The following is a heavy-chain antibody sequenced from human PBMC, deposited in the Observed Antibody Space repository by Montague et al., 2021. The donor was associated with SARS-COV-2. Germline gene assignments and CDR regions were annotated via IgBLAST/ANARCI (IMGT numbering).Heavy chain of an antibody. CDR2: INHSGST. Sequence: SETLSLTCAVYGGSFSGYYWSWVRQAPGKGLEWIGEINHSGSTHYNPSLKSRVSMSVDTYKNQFSLKLTSVTAAGTHVYYCARGAPGYWVQGTLVTVAS. D-gene: IGHD1-1*01. V-gene: IGHV4-34*01. J-gene: IGHJ4*02. CDR1: GGSFSGYY. CDR3: ARGAPGY.